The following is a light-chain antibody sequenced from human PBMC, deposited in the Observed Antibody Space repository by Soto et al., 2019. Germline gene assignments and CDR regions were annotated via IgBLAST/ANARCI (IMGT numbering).Light chain of an antibody. Sequence: QSALTQPASVSGSPGQSITISCTGTSSDVGGYNLVSWYQHHPGKAPKLMIYEVSRRPSGVSNRFSGSKSGNTASLTISGLQAEDEADYYCCSYAGSSTYVFGIGTKVTVL. CDR2: EVS. J-gene: IGLJ1*01. CDR3: CSYAGSSTYV. V-gene: IGLV2-23*02. CDR1: SSDVGGYNL.